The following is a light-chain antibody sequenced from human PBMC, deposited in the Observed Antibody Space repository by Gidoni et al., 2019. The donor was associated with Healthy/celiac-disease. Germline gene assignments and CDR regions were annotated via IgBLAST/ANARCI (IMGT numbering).Light chain of an antibody. CDR1: QSVSSSY. J-gene: IGKJ4*01. Sequence: EIVLTQSPGTLSLSPGERATLSCRASQSVSSSYLAWYQQKPGQAPRLLIYGASSRATGIPDRFSGSGSGTDFTLTISRLEPEDFAVYYCQQYGSSPRALTCGGGTKVEIK. V-gene: IGKV3-20*01. CDR3: QQYGSSPRALT. CDR2: GAS.